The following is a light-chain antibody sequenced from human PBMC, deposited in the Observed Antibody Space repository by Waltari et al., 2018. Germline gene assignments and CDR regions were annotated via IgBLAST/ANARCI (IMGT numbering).Light chain of an antibody. CDR3: QQSFTTPYT. CDR2: VAS. Sequence: DIQMTQSPSSLSASVGDRVTITCRASQIISSYLNWFQQKPGKAPNLLIYVASSLQSGVPSRFSGSGSGTDFTLTISSLQPEDFATYYCQQSFTTPYTFGQGTKLEIK. CDR1: QIISSY. J-gene: IGKJ2*01. V-gene: IGKV1-39*01.